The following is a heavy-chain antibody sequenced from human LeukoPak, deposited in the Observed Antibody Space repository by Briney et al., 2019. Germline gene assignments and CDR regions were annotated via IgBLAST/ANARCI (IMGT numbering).Heavy chain of an antibody. D-gene: IGHD3-22*01. Sequence: PGGSLRLSCAASGFTFSSYAMSWVRQAPGKGLEWVSAISGSGGSTYYADSVKGWFTISRDNSKNTLYLQMNSLRAEDTAVYYCAKAYDSSIYYYYYMDVWGKGTTVTVSS. CDR3: AKAYDSSIYYYYYMDV. V-gene: IGHV3-23*01. CDR1: GFTFSSYA. CDR2: ISGSGGST. J-gene: IGHJ6*03.